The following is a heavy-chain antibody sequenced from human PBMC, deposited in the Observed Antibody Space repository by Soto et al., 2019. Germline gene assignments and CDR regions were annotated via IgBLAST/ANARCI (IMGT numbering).Heavy chain of an antibody. CDR2: ISGSGGNT. CDR3: AKVEGYYYGMDL. CDR1: GFTFNSYA. V-gene: IGHV3-23*01. Sequence: EVQLLESGGGLVQPGGSLRLSCAASGFTFNSYAMSWVRQAPGKGLEWVSGISGSGGNTHYADSVKGRFTISRDNSKNTLYLQMNSLRAEDTAVYYCAKVEGYYYGMDLWGQGTTVTVSS. J-gene: IGHJ6*02.